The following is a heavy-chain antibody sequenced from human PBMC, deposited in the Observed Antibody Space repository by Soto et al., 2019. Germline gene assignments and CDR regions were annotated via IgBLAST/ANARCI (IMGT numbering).Heavy chain of an antibody. CDR2: ISSSSSYI. V-gene: IGHV3-21*01. Sequence: GGSLRLSCVGSGFTFSTYSINWVRQAPGKGLEWVSSISSSSSYIYYADSVKGRFTISRDNAKNSLYLQMNSLRAEDTAVYYCARDERNGGNPYGGYYYYCGMDVWGQGTTVTVSS. D-gene: IGHD2-15*01. J-gene: IGHJ6*02. CDR1: GFTFSTYS. CDR3: ARDERNGGNPYGGYYYYCGMDV.